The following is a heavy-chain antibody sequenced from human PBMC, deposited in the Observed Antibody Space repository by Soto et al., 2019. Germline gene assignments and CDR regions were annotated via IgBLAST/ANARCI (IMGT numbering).Heavy chain of an antibody. CDR1: GFTFSDYY. Sequence: GGSLRLSCAASGFTFSDYYMSWIRQAPGKGLEWVSYISSSGSTIYYADSVKGRFTISRDNAKNSLYLQMNSLRAEDTAVYYCAGSGYCSSTSCSDVPWGKGTVVTVAS. J-gene: IGHJ5*02. CDR2: ISSSGSTI. D-gene: IGHD2-2*01. V-gene: IGHV3-11*01. CDR3: AGSGYCSSTSCSDVP.